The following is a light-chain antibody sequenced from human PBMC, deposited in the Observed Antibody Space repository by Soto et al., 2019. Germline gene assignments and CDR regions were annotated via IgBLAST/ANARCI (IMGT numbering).Light chain of an antibody. J-gene: IGKJ1*01. CDR1: QSINSW. CDR3: QQYNHYWT. Sequence: DIQMTQSPSTLSASVGDRVTITCRASQSINSWLAWYQQKPGKAPKVLIYKASGLESGVPSRFSGSGSGTEFTLTISSLQPDDVATYYCQQYNHYWTFGQGTEVEIK. CDR2: KAS. V-gene: IGKV1-5*03.